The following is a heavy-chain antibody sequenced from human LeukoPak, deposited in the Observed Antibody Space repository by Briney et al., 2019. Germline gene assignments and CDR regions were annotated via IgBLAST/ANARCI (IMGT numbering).Heavy chain of an antibody. V-gene: IGHV4-61*02. D-gene: IGHD3-10*01. CDR3: AREGLNMVRGVIPKEAWGWFDP. CDR1: GGSISSGSYY. CDR2: IYTSGST. Sequence: PSETLSLTCTVSGGSISSGSYYWSWIRQPAGKGLEWIGRIYTSGSTNYNPSLKSRVTVSVDTSKNQFSLKLSSVTAADTAVYYCAREGLNMVRGVIPKEAWGWFDPWGQGTLVTVSS. J-gene: IGHJ5*02.